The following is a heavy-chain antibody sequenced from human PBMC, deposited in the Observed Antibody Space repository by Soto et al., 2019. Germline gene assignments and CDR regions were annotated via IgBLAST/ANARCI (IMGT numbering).Heavy chain of an antibody. CDR3: MNRPRA. CDR1: GFPLGNNY. Sequence: PGGSLRLSCVASGFPLGNNYMSWVRLAPGKGLESVSLIYNVGTTHYPVSVRGRFTISRDSSKNTLYLVMKSLRREDTAIYYCMNRPRAWGQGTLVTVSS. D-gene: IGHD6-6*01. V-gene: IGHV3-66*01. J-gene: IGHJ5*02. CDR2: IYNVGTT.